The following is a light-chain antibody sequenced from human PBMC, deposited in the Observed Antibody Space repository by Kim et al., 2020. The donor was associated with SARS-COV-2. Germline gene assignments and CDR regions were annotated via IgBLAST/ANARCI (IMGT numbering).Light chain of an antibody. CDR1: QSLVYTNGNTY. V-gene: IGKV2-30*01. J-gene: IGKJ2*01. CDR2: EVS. CDR3: MQGTHWPRT. Sequence: DVVMTQSPLSLPVPLGQPASISCRSSQSLVYTNGNTYLSWFQQRPGQSPRRLIYEVSNRDSGVPDRFSGGGSGTDFTLKISRVEAEDVGVYYCMQGTHWPRTFGQGTKLEI.